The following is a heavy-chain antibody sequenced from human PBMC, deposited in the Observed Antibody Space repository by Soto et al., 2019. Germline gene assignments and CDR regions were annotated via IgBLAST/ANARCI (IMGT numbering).Heavy chain of an antibody. CDR3: ARTAAAGKYYYGVDV. Sequence: PGESLKISCKGSGYSFTSYWIAWVSQVPGKGLELMGVIYPGDSDIRYSPSFQGQVTISADKSISTAYLQWSSLKASDTAIYYCARTAAAGKYYYGVDVWGQGTTVTVSS. V-gene: IGHV5-51*01. CDR2: IYPGDSDI. J-gene: IGHJ6*02. D-gene: IGHD6-13*01. CDR1: GYSFTSYW.